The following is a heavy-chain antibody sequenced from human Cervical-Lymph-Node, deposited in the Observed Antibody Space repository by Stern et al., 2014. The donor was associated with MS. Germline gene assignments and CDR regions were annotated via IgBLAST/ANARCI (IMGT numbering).Heavy chain of an antibody. CDR1: GGTFSSYA. J-gene: IGHJ6*02. V-gene: IGHV1-69*06. Sequence: QVQLVQSGAEVKKPGSSVKVSCKASGGTFSSYAISWVRQAPGQGLEWMGGLIPIFGTANYAQKFQGRVTITADKSTSTAYMELSSLRSEDTAVYYCARDRGYSYGFYYGMDVWGQGTTVTVSS. D-gene: IGHD5-18*01. CDR3: ARDRGYSYGFYYGMDV. CDR2: LIPIFGTA.